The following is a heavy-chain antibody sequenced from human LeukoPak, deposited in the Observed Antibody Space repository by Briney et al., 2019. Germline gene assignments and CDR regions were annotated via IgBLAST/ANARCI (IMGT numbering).Heavy chain of an antibody. CDR2: ISYDGSNK. CDR3: AKAGLVGAYRD. J-gene: IGHJ4*02. V-gene: IGHV3-30*04. D-gene: IGHD1-26*01. Sequence: GRSLRLSCAASGFTFSSYAMHWVRQAPGKGLEWVAVISYDGSNKYYADSVKGRFTISRDNSKNTLYLQMNSLRAEDTAVYYCAKAGLVGAYRDWGQGALVTVSS. CDR1: GFTFSSYA.